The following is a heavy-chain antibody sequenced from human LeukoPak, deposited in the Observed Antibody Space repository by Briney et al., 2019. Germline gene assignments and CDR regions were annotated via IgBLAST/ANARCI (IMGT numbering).Heavy chain of an antibody. Sequence: SETLSLTCTVSGGSISSGGYYWSWIRQHPGKGLEWIGYIYYSGSTYYSPSLESRVTISVDRSKNQFSLKLSSVTAADTAVYYCARNVEVRGAFDIWGQGTMVTVSS. CDR3: ARNVEVRGAFDI. V-gene: IGHV4-31*03. CDR1: GGSISSGGYY. D-gene: IGHD5-12*01. J-gene: IGHJ3*02. CDR2: IYYSGST.